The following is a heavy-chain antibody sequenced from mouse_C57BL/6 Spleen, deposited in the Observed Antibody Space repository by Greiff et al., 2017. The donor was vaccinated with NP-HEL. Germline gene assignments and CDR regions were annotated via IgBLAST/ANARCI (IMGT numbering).Heavy chain of an antibody. CDR1: GYTFTSYD. J-gene: IGHJ1*03. CDR2: IYPRDGST. D-gene: IGHD1-1*01. Sequence: QVQLQQSGPELVKPGASVKLSCKASGYTFTSYDINWVKQRPGQGLEWIGWIYPRDGSTKYNEKFKGKATLTVDTSSSTEYMELHSLTSEDSAVYFFASLTVNWYFDVWGTGTTVTVSS. CDR3: ASLTVNWYFDV. V-gene: IGHV1-85*01.